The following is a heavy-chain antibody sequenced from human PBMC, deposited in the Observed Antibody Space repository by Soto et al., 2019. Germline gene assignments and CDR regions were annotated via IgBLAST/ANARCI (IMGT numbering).Heavy chain of an antibody. J-gene: IGHJ1*01. CDR3: ATGGFGESTH. V-gene: IGHV4-39*07. CDR1: GGSISSSSYY. D-gene: IGHD3-10*01. Sequence: QLQLQESGPGLVKPSETLSLTCTVSGGSISSSSYYWGWIRQPPGKGLEWIGSIYYRGSTHYNPSLKSRFTISVATSQNTFTLKLSEVSAADTAASCGATGGFGESTHWGQGTLFTVSS. CDR2: IYYRGST.